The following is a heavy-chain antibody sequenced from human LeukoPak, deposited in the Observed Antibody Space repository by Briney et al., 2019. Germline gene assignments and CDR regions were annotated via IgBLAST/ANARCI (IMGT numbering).Heavy chain of an antibody. CDR1: GFTFSSYA. D-gene: IGHD3-22*01. CDR2: ISGSGGST. J-gene: IGHJ4*02. Sequence: GGSLRLSCAASGFTFSSYAMSWVRQAPGKGLEWVSAISGSGGSTYYADSVKGRFTISRDNSKNTLYLQMNSLRAEDTAVYYCATYYYDSSGYYIPYYFDYWGQGTLVTVSS. V-gene: IGHV3-23*01. CDR3: ATYYYDSSGYYIPYYFDY.